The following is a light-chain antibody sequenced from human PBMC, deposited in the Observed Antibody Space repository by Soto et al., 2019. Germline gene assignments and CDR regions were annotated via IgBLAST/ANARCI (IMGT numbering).Light chain of an antibody. Sequence: QSALTQPPSASGSPGQSVTISCTGTSSDVGAYKYVSWYQQYPGKAPKLMIYEVTKRPSGVPDRFSGSNSGNTASLTVSGLQDEDQAAYSCTSYVGHDIWLVGGGTKVTVL. CDR3: TSYVGHDIWL. CDR1: SSDVGAYKY. V-gene: IGLV2-8*01. J-gene: IGLJ2*01. CDR2: EVT.